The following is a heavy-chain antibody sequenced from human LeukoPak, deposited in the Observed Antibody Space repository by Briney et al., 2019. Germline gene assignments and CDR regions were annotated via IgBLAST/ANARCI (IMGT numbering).Heavy chain of an antibody. D-gene: IGHD4-17*01. CDR1: GFPFTTYW. CDR2: INEDGGEK. CDR3: ARTSGDPFDY. V-gene: IGHV3-7*01. J-gene: IGHJ4*02. Sequence: GGSLRLSWAASGFPFTTYWMSWVRQAPGKGLEWVANINEDGGEKYYADSVKGRFIISRDNARNSLYVQMNNLRAEDTAVYYCARTSGDPFDYWGQGTLVAVSS.